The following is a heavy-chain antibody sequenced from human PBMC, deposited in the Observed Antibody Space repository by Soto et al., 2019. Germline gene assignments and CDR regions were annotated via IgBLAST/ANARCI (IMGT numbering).Heavy chain of an antibody. D-gene: IGHD2-8*02. V-gene: IGHV4-34*01. CDR3: ARDRITGLFDY. CDR1: GGSFSGYY. Sequence: SETLSLTCAVYGGSFSGYYWTWIRQPPGTGLEWIGEINHSGSTNYNPSLKRRVTISVDTSKNQFSLKLTSVTAPDTAVYYCARDRITGLFDYWGQGTLV. CDR2: INHSGST. J-gene: IGHJ4*02.